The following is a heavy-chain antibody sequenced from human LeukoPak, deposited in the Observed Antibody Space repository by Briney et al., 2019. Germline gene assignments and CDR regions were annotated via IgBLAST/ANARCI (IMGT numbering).Heavy chain of an antibody. Sequence: SETLSLTCTVSGGSISSSSYYWGWIRQPPGKGLEWIGEINHSGSTNYNPSLKSRVTISVDTSKNQFSLKLSSVTAADTAVYYCARDVLLWFGEFGYWGQGTLVTVSS. V-gene: IGHV4-39*07. CDR3: ARDVLLWFGEFGY. J-gene: IGHJ4*02. CDR2: INHSGST. D-gene: IGHD3-10*01. CDR1: GGSISSSSYY.